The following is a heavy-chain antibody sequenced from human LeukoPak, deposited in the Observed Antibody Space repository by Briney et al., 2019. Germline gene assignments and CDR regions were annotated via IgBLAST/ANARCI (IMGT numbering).Heavy chain of an antibody. CDR2: FSGSGTST. Sequence: GGSLRLSCAASGFTFNSYAMSWVRPAPGKGLEWVAGFSGSGTSTPSADSVKGRFPISRDNSKNTLYLQMNSLRAEDTAVYYCAKDFDSGHGSFTWGMFDSWGQGTLVTVSS. CDR3: AKDFDSGHGSFTWGMFDS. D-gene: IGHD1-26*01. J-gene: IGHJ4*02. CDR1: GFTFNSYA. V-gene: IGHV3-23*01.